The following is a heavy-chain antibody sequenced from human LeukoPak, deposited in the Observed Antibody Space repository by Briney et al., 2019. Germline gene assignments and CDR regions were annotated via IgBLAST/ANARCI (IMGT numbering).Heavy chain of an antibody. V-gene: IGHV3-53*01. J-gene: IGHJ6*02. CDR1: GFTVSSNY. D-gene: IGHD2-21*01. CDR2: IYSGGST. CDR3: ARYCGGDCYGMDV. Sequence: GGSLRLSCAASGFTVSSNYMSWVRQAPGKGLEWVSVIYSGGSTYYADSVKGRFTISRDNAKNSLYLQMNSLRAEDTALYYCARYCGGDCYGMDVWGQGTTVTVSS.